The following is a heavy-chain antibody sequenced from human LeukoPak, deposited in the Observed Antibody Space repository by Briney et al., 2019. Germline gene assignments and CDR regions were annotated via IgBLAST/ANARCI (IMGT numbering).Heavy chain of an antibody. CDR2: IYTSGST. V-gene: IGHV4-4*07. CDR1: GGSISSYY. D-gene: IGHD6-13*01. CDR3: ARGSSRRGSNWFDP. Sequence: SETLSLTCTVSGGSISSYYWSWIRQPAGKGLEWIGRIYTSGSTNYNPSLKSRVTMSVDTSKNQFSLKLSSVTAADTAVYYRARGSSRRGSNWFDPWGQGTLVTVSS. J-gene: IGHJ5*02.